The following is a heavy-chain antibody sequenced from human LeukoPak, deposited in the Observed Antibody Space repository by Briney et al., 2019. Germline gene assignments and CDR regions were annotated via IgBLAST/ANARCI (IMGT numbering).Heavy chain of an antibody. CDR3: ARDSGFRRYGYCQFDY. CDR2: INPNSGGT. CDR1: GYTFTGYY. V-gene: IGHV1-2*02. J-gene: IGHJ4*02. D-gene: IGHD5-18*01. Sequence: ASVKVSCKASGYTFTGYYMHWVRQAPGQGLEWMGWINPNSGGTNYAQKFQGRVTMTRDTSISTAYMELSRLRSDDTAVYYCARDSGFRRYGYCQFDYWGQGTLVTVSS.